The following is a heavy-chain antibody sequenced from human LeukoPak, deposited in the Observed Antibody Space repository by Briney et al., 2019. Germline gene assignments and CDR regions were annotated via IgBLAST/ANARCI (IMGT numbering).Heavy chain of an antibody. Sequence: GGSLRLSCAASGFTFSSYAMSWVRQAPGKGLEWVSAISGSGGSTYYADSVKGRFTIFRDNSKNTLYLQMNSMRAEDTAVYYCAKTPTLYYDILTGYYFDYWGQGTLVTVSS. J-gene: IGHJ4*02. CDR3: AKTPTLYYDILTGYYFDY. V-gene: IGHV3-23*01. CDR2: ISGSGGST. D-gene: IGHD3-9*01. CDR1: GFTFSSYA.